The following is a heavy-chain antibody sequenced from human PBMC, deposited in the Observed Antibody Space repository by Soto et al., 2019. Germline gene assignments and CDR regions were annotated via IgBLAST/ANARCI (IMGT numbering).Heavy chain of an antibody. D-gene: IGHD1-1*01. J-gene: IGHJ3*02. CDR1: GGSFSGYY. CDR2: INHSGST. CDR3: ASFQLRDAFDI. Sequence: SETLSLTCAVYGGSFSGYYWSWIRQPPGKGLEWIGEINHSGSTNYNPSLKSRVTISVDTSKNQFSLKLSSVTAADTDVYYCASFQLRDAFDIWGQGTMVTVSS. V-gene: IGHV4-34*01.